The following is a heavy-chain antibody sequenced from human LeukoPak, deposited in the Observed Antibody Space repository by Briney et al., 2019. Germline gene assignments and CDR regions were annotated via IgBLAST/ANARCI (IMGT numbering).Heavy chain of an antibody. Sequence: GGSLRLSCAVSRFTFSDAWMAWVRQAPGKGLEHVGRIRSQSDGGTADYAAPVKDRFTISRDDSNNMVYLYMDNLKIEDTAMYYCTTGYGTIDFWGQGTLVAVSS. CDR3: TTGYGTIDF. D-gene: IGHD2-8*01. V-gene: IGHV3-15*01. CDR1: RFTFSDAW. CDR2: IRSQSDGGTA. J-gene: IGHJ4*02.